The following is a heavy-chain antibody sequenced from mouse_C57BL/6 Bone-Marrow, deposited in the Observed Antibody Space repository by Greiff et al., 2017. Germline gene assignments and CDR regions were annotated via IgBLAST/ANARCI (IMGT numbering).Heavy chain of an antibody. Sequence: EVKLMESGPELVKPGASVKISCKASGYSFTGYYMNWVKQSPEKSLEWIGEINPSTGGTTYNQKFKAKATLTVDKSSSTAYMQLKSLTSEDSAVYYCARPGLLDAMDYWGQGTSVTVSS. J-gene: IGHJ4*01. V-gene: IGHV1-42*01. D-gene: IGHD2-3*01. CDR3: ARPGLLDAMDY. CDR1: GYSFTGYY. CDR2: INPSTGGT.